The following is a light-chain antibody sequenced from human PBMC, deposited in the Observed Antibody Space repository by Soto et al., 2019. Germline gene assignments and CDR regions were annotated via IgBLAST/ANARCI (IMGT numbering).Light chain of an antibody. CDR1: QSLSSSC. CDR3: QQYATSPLT. Sequence: DIVLAQSPGTLSLSPGAGATPSCRASQSLSSSCLAWYQQKPGQSPRLLIYGASTRATGIPDRFSGSGSGTDFTLTISRLEPDDFAFYYCQQYATSPLTFGGGTKVDIK. CDR2: GAS. J-gene: IGKJ4*01. V-gene: IGKV3-20*01.